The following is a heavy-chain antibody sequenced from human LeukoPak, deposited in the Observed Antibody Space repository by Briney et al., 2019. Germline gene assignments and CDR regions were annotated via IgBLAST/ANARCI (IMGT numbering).Heavy chain of an antibody. J-gene: IGHJ4*02. CDR2: INPSGGST. CDR1: GYTFTTYY. D-gene: IGHD3-9*01. CDR3: ARGSRPVYNLLTGKRYFDY. Sequence: ASVKVSCKASGYTFTTYYVHWVRQAPGQGLEWMGIINPSGGSTTYAQKFRGRLTMTRDMSTSTVYMELRSLRSEDTAVYYCARGSRPVYNLLTGKRYFDYWGQGTLLTVSS. V-gene: IGHV1-46*01.